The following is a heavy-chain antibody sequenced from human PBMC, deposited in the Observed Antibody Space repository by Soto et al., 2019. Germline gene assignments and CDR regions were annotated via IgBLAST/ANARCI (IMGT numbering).Heavy chain of an antibody. CDR3: AKTLPYSGYDFVGFFDY. CDR2: ISGSGGST. Sequence: EVQLLESGGGLVQPGGSLRLSCAASGFTFSSYAMSWVRQAPGKGLEWVSTISGSGGSTYYADSVKGRFTISRDNSKNTLYLQMNSLRAEDTAVYYCAKTLPYSGYDFVGFFDYWGQGTLVTVSS. J-gene: IGHJ4*02. V-gene: IGHV3-23*01. CDR1: GFTFSSYA. D-gene: IGHD5-12*01.